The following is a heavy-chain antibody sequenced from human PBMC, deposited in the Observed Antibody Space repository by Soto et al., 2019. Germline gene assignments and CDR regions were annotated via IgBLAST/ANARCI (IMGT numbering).Heavy chain of an antibody. CDR1: GGSISSSSYY. CDR2: IYYSGST. Sequence: SQTLSLTCTVSGGSISSSSYYWGWIRQPPGKGLEWIGSIYYSGSTYYNPSLRSRVTISVDTSKNQFSLKLSSVTAADTAVYYCASRMVWGVLSRYYHCGIDFWGPATTVSVSS. D-gene: IGHD3-10*01. J-gene: IGHJ6*02. CDR3: ASRMVWGVLSRYYHCGIDF. V-gene: IGHV4-39*01.